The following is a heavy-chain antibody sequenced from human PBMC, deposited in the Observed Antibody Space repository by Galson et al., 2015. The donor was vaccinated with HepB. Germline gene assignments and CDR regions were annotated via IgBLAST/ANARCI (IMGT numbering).Heavy chain of an antibody. D-gene: IGHD3-16*01. V-gene: IGHV4-59*01. Sequence: ETLSLTCTVSGGSISSYYWSWIRQPPGKGLEWIGYIYYSGSTNYNPSLKSRVTISVDTSKNQFSLKLSSVTAADTAVYYCASSYYDYVWGSLHLDYWGQGTLVTVSS. CDR2: IYYSGST. J-gene: IGHJ4*02. CDR3: ASSYYDYVWGSLHLDY. CDR1: GGSISSYY.